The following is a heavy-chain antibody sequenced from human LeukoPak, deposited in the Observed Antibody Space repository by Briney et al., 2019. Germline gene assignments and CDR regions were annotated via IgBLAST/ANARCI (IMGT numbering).Heavy chain of an antibody. Sequence: PGRSLRLSCEASGFTFSNYGMHWVRQAPGKGLEWVAVISSDGTTKYYGESVKGRFTVSRDSSKNTLYLDLNSLRAEDTAVYYCAKPYCRATRCYLYLYGMDVWGQGTTVIVSS. CDR3: AKPYCRATRCYLYLYGMDV. V-gene: IGHV3-30*18. CDR2: ISSDGTTK. D-gene: IGHD2-2*01. J-gene: IGHJ6*02. CDR1: GFTFSNYG.